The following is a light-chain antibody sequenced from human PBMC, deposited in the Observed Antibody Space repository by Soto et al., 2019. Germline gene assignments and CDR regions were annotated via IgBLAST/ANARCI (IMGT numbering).Light chain of an antibody. Sequence: IVMTQSPATLSVCPGARATLSCRASQSVSSNLAWYQQKPGQAPRLLIYGASTRATGIPARFSGSGSGTEFTLTISRLQSEDFAVYYCQQYNNWPPLTFGGGTKVEIK. CDR1: QSVSSN. CDR3: QQYNNWPPLT. J-gene: IGKJ4*01. V-gene: IGKV3-15*01. CDR2: GAS.